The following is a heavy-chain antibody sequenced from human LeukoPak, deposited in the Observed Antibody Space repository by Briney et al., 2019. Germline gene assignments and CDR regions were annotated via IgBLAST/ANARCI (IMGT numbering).Heavy chain of an antibody. V-gene: IGHV3-30*18. Sequence: GGSLRLSCAASGFTFSSYGMHWVRRAPGKGLEWVAVISYDGSNKYYADSVKGRFTISRDNSKNTLYLQMNSLRAEDTAVYYCANAPYYYDSSGYFYWGQGTLVTVSS. CDR3: ANAPYYYDSSGYFY. D-gene: IGHD3-22*01. CDR2: ISYDGSNK. CDR1: GFTFSSYG. J-gene: IGHJ4*02.